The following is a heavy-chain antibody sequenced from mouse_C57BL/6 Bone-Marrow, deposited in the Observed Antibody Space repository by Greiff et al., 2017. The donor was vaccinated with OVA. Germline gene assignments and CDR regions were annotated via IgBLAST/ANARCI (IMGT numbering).Heavy chain of an antibody. CDR1: GYTFTSYW. Sequence: QVQLQQPGTELVKPGASVKLSCKASGYTFTSYWMHWVKQRPGPGLAWIGDITPSNGDTNYNEKFQSKAPLTVDKSSSTAYMHISSLTSEDSAVYYCARLLGDYWGQGTTLTVSS. CDR3: ARLLGDY. CDR2: ITPSNGDT. J-gene: IGHJ2*01. V-gene: IGHV1-53*01. D-gene: IGHD1-1*01.